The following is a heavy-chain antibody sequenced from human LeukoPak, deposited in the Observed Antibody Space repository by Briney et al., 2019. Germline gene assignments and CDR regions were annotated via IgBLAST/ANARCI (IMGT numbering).Heavy chain of an antibody. J-gene: IGHJ4*02. V-gene: IGHV3-21*01. CDR1: GFTFSSYG. Sequence: GGSLRLSCAASGFTFSSYGMNWVRQAPGKGLEWVSSISSSSSYIYYADSVKGRFTISRDNAKNSLYLQMNSLRAEDTAVYYCARDLSHSSGWYRWGQGTLVTVSS. CDR3: ARDLSHSSGWYR. CDR2: ISSSSSYI. D-gene: IGHD6-19*01.